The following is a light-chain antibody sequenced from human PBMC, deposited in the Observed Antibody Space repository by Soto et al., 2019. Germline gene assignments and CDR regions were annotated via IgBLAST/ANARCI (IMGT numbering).Light chain of an antibody. Sequence: QSALTQPASVSGSPGQSITISCTGTSSDVGGYNYVSWYQQHPGKAPKLMIYEVSNRPSGVSNRFSGSKSGNTASLTISGLQAEDEADYYCSSCTSSSTLADVVFGGGTKLTVL. CDR2: EVS. V-gene: IGLV2-14*01. J-gene: IGLJ2*01. CDR1: SSDVGGYNY. CDR3: SSCTSSSTLADVV.